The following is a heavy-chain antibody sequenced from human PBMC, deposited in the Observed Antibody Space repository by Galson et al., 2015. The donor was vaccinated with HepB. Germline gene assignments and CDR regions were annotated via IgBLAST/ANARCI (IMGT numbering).Heavy chain of an antibody. CDR1: GFTFSSYG. V-gene: IGHV3-33*08. CDR2: IWYDGSNK. D-gene: IGHD3-22*01. CDR3: ARGKGYYDSSGFNWFDP. Sequence: SLRLSCAASGFTFSSYGMHWVRQAPGKGLEWVAVIWYDGSNKYYADSVKGRFTISRDNSENTLYLQMNSLRAEDTAVYYCARGKGYYDSSGFNWFDPWGQGTLVTVSS. J-gene: IGHJ5*02.